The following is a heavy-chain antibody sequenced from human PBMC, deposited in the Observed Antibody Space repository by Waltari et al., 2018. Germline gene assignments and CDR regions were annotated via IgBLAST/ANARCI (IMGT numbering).Heavy chain of an antibody. Sequence: EVQLVESGGGLVQPGGSLRLPCVVSGFPLRRDAMSWVRQAPGKGLEWVSAISHSDFSTWYPDSVKGRFTISRDNSKNTVYLQMNSLRAEDTALYYCARDRAYATDTFDIWGQGTMVTVSS. CDR1: GFPLRRDA. D-gene: IGHD2-2*01. CDR3: ARDRAYATDTFDI. CDR2: ISHSDFST. V-gene: IGHV3-23*04. J-gene: IGHJ3*02.